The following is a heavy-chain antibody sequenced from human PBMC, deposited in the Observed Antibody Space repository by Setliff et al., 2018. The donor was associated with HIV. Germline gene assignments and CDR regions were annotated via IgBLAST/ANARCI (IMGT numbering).Heavy chain of an antibody. V-gene: IGHV3-21*01. CDR2: ISSSSSYI. J-gene: IGHJ4*02. CDR1: GFTFSSYS. CDR3: ASFKPYYYDSSGYNTPPPR. Sequence: GGSLRLSCAASGFTFSSYSMNWVRQAPGKGLEWVSSISSSSSYIYYADSVKGRFTISRDNAKNSLYLQMNSLRAEDTAVYYCASFKPYYYDSSGYNTPPPRWGQGTLVTVSS. D-gene: IGHD3-22*01.